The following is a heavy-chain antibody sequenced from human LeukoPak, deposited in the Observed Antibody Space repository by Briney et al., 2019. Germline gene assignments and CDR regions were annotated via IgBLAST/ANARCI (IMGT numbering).Heavy chain of an antibody. CDR1: GFTVSSNY. V-gene: IGHV3-53*01. CDR3: ARGFNRGFDP. D-gene: IGHD1-14*01. CDR2: IYAGGST. Sequence: GGSLRLSCAASGFTVSSNYMSWVRQAPGKGLEWVPVIYAGGSTNYADSVKGRFTFSRDNSKNTLYLQMNSLGAEDTAVYYCARGFNRGFDPWGQGTLVTVSS. J-gene: IGHJ5*02.